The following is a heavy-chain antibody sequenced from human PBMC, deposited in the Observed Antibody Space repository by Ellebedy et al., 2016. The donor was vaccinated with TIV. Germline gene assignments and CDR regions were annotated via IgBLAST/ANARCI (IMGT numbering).Heavy chain of an antibody. V-gene: IGHV3-21*01. CDR3: ARDRPLYYYDSRGPDAFDI. CDR1: GFTFTYYS. D-gene: IGHD3-22*01. J-gene: IGHJ3*02. CDR2: ISGSSTYI. Sequence: GESLKISXAASGFTFTYYSMNWVRQAPGKGLEWVSYISGSSTYIYYADSVKGRFTISRDTARNSLYLQMNSLTAEDTAVYYCARDRPLYYYDSRGPDAFDIWGQGTMVTVSS.